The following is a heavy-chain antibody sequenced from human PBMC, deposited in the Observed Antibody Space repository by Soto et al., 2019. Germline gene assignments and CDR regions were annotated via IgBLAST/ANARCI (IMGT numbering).Heavy chain of an antibody. V-gene: IGHV3-33*01. J-gene: IGHJ4*02. CDR1: GFSVSTHV. CDR3: ARVTRYDTWSFDY. Sequence: QVQLVESGGGVVQPGRSLRLSCAASGFSVSTHVVHWVRQAPGKGLEWVAVLWYDGSNEYYAESVKGRFTISRDNSKNSMYLQMNSLRVEDTAVYFCARVTRYDTWSFDYWGQGTLAIVSS. CDR2: LWYDGSNE. D-gene: IGHD3-22*01.